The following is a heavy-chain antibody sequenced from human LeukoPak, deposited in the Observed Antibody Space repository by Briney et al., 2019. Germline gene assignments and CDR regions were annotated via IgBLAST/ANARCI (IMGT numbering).Heavy chain of an antibody. CDR3: ARDPPVAARNVPDNYYYYGMDV. Sequence: GASVKVSCKASGYTFTSYYIHWVRQAPGQGLEWMGIINPSGGSTNYAQKFQGRVTMTRDTSTSKVYMELSSLRSEDTAFYYCARDPPVAARNVPDNYYYYGMDVWGQGTTVTVSS. V-gene: IGHV1-46*01. D-gene: IGHD1-26*01. CDR1: GYTFTSYY. J-gene: IGHJ6*02. CDR2: INPSGGST.